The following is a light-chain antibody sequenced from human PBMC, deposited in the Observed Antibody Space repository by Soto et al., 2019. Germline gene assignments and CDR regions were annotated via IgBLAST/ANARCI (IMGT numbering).Light chain of an antibody. CDR1: SGHSSYI. CDR2: LEGSGSY. CDR3: ETWDSNTRV. V-gene: IGLV4-60*02. J-gene: IGLJ2*01. Sequence: QSVLTQSSSASASLGSSVKLTCTLSSGHSSYIIAWHQQKPGKAPRYLMKLEGSGSYNKGSGVPDRFSGSSSGADRYLTISNLQFEDEADYYCETWDSNTRVFGGVTQLTVL.